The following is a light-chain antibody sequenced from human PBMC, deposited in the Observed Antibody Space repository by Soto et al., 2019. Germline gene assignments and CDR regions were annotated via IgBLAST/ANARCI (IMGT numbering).Light chain of an antibody. CDR3: QQYHNWPIT. CDR1: QSVSSN. J-gene: IGKJ5*01. V-gene: IGKV3-15*01. Sequence: EIVMTQSPATLSVSPGERATLSCRASQSVSSNLAWHQQKPGQAPRMLLYDASTRATGIPARFSGSGSATEFTLTISSLQSEDFAVYYCQQYHNWPITFGQGTRLE. CDR2: DAS.